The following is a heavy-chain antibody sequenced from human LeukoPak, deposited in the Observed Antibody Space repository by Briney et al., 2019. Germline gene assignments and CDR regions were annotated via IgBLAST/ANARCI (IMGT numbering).Heavy chain of an antibody. Sequence: PGGSLRLSCATSGFMFSTYALSWVRRAPGKGLEWASSISGSGGSTYHADSVKGRFTISRDSSKNTLYLQMNSLRGEDTAIYYCARVIRAAPGKGYFDYWGQGTLVTVSS. V-gene: IGHV3-23*01. CDR3: ARVIRAAPGKGYFDY. CDR1: GFMFSTYA. D-gene: IGHD6-13*01. J-gene: IGHJ4*02. CDR2: ISGSGGST.